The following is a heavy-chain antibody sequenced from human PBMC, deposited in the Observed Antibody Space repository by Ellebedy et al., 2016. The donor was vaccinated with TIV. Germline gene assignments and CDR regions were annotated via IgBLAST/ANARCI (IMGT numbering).Heavy chain of an antibody. Sequence: MPSETLSLTCTASGVSISDYYWSWIRQPPGKGLEWIGFIYYTGSTNYNPSLKSRVTIPVETSNNQFSLKLSSVTAADTAIYYCARGGAPSKYFDYWGQGTLVTVSS. J-gene: IGHJ4*02. V-gene: IGHV4-59*01. CDR3: ARGGAPSKYFDY. CDR1: GVSISDYY. CDR2: IYYTGST. D-gene: IGHD1-26*01.